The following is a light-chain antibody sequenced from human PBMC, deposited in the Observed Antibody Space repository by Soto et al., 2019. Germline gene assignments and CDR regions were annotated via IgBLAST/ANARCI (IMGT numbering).Light chain of an antibody. J-gene: IGKJ1*01. CDR3: QQYNSYSGT. CDR2: NAS. CDR1: QTISSW. Sequence: DIQMTQSPSTLSGSVGDRVTITCRASQTISSWLAWYQQKTGKAPKLLIYNASTLKSGVPSRFSGSGSGTEFTLTISSLQPDDFATYYCQQYNSYSGTFGQGTKVDIK. V-gene: IGKV1-5*03.